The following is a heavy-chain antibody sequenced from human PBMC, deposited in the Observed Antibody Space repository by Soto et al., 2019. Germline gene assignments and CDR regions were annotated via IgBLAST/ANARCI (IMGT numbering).Heavy chain of an antibody. V-gene: IGHV6-1*01. J-gene: IGHJ4*02. CDR2: TYYRSRWYN. CDR3: ARVVRVGYSGYEGYFDY. Sequence: SQTLSLTCAISGDSVSSNNAAWNWIRQSPSRGLEWLGRTYYRSRWYNDYAVSVKSRITVNPDTSKNQFSLQLTSVTAADTAVYYCARVVRVGYSGYEGYFDYWGQGTLVTVSS. CDR1: GDSVSSNNAA. D-gene: IGHD5-12*01.